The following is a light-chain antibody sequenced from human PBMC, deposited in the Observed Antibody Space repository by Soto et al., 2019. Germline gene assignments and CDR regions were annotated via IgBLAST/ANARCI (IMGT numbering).Light chain of an antibody. J-gene: IGKJ5*01. CDR1: EAISNY. V-gene: IGKV1-33*01. CDR3: QQYDDLIT. Sequence: IQLTQSPSSLSASVGDRVTITCQASEAISNYLSWYQHKPGKAPKLLIYDASSLETGVPSRFSGRGSGTDFTFTISSLQPEDIATYYCQQYDDLITFGRGTRLEI. CDR2: DAS.